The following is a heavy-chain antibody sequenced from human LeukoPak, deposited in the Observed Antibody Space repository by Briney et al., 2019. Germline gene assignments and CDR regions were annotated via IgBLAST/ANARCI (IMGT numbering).Heavy chain of an antibody. CDR1: GYPFTGYY. CDR2: INPNSGGT. D-gene: IGHD6-19*01. V-gene: IGHV1-2*04. J-gene: IGHJ3*02. CDR3: ARAIPAYSSGWFCDAFDI. Sequence: ASVKVSCKASGYPFTGYYVHWVRQAPGQGLEWMGWINPNSGGTNYAQKFQGWVTMTRDTSISTAYMELSRLRSDDTAVYYCARAIPAYSSGWFCDAFDIWGQGTMVTVPS.